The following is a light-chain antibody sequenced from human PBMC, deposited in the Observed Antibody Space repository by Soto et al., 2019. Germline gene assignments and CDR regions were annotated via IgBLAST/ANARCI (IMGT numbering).Light chain of an antibody. CDR1: QSIRNW. CDR2: DAS. Sequence: DIQMTQSPSTLSASVGDRVTITCRASQSIRNWLAWYQQKQGKVPKLLIYDASSLASGVPSRFSGSGSGTEFTLTISSLQPDDFASFDCQEYNSYTWTFGQGTKVDIK. V-gene: IGKV1-5*01. J-gene: IGKJ1*01. CDR3: QEYNSYTWT.